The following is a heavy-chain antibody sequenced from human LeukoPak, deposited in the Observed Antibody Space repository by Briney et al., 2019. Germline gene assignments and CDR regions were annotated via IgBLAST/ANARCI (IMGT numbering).Heavy chain of an antibody. J-gene: IGHJ5*02. CDR1: GDSLSRSS. V-gene: IGHV4-59*08. D-gene: IGHD6-19*01. CDR2: MFYGGTT. Sequence: SETLSLTCTVSGDSLSRSSWSWIRQSPGGGLEWIGYMFYGGTTNHNPSLKGRVTMSMVTSKDQFSLSLSSVTAADTAVYYCARRGEASGSSGWLNWFDPWGQGTLVTVFS. CDR3: ARRGEASGSSGWLNWFDP.